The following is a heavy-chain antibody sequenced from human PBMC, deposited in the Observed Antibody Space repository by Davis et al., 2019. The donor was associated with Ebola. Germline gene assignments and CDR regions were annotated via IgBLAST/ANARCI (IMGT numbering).Heavy chain of an antibody. V-gene: IGHV1-69*05. CDR1: ASSFLRYA. J-gene: IGHJ4*02. Sequence: SSVNVSCKASASSFLRYALSWVRQAPGQGLEWMGGIIPIFGTANYAQKFQGRVTMTRDTSTSTVYMELSSLRSEDTAVYYCARVQKRWLQLGYFEYWGKGTLVTVAS. CDR3: ARVQKRWLQLGYFEY. D-gene: IGHD5-24*01. CDR2: IIPIFGTA.